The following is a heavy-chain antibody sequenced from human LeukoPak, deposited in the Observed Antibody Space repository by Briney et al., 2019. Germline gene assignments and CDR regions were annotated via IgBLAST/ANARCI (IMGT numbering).Heavy chain of an antibody. J-gene: IGHJ3*02. V-gene: IGHV3-23*01. CDR3: AKAGEEVATISPFEM. D-gene: IGHD5-24*01. Sequence: GGSLRLSCAASGFTFSNYAITWVRQAPGRGLEWVSSISVSGFTTYYADSVKGRFTISRDNSKNTLSLQLNSLRAEDTAVYYCAKAGEEVATISPFEMWGQGTKVTVSS. CDR1: GFTFSNYA. CDR2: ISVSGFTT.